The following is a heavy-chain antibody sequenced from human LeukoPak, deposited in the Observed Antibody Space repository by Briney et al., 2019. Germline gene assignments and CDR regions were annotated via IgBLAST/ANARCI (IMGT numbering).Heavy chain of an antibody. CDR1: EFAFSSYS. V-gene: IGHV3-21*01. CDR3: ASSPYDYVWGSYRYYFDY. Sequence: GGSLRLSCAASEFAFSSYSMNWVRQAPGKGLEWVSSISSSSSYIYYADSVKGRFTISRDNAKNSLYLQMNSLRAEDTAVYYCASSPYDYVWGSYRYYFDYWGQGTLVTVSS. CDR2: ISSSSSYI. J-gene: IGHJ4*02. D-gene: IGHD3-16*02.